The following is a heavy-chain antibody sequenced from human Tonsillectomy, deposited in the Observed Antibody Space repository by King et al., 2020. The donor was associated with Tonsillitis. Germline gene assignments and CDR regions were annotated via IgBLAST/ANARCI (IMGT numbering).Heavy chain of an antibody. D-gene: IGHD2-2*01. J-gene: IGHJ3*02. CDR3: ARDCSTTSCSPWHAFDI. V-gene: IGHV3-48*02. Sequence: VQLVESGGGLVQPGGSLRLSCAASGFTFSSYSMNWVRQAPGKGLEWVSYISSSSSAIYYADSMKGRFTISRDNAKNSLYLQMNSLRDEDTAVYYCARDCSTTSCSPWHAFDIWGQGTMVTVSS. CDR1: GFTFSSYS. CDR2: ISSSSSAI.